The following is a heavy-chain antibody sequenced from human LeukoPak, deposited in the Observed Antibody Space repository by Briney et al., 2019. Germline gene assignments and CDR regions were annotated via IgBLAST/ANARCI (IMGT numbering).Heavy chain of an antibody. CDR1: GGTISSYF. D-gene: IGHD3-3*01. CDR2: IYYSGTT. J-gene: IGHJ5*02. CDR3: ARVDYDIWNWFDP. Sequence: SETLSLTCTVSGGTISSYFWTWIRQPPGKGLEWMGYIYYSGTTNYNPSLKSRVSMSVDKSKNQFSLKLSSVTAADTAVYYCARVDYDIWNWFDPWGQGTLVTVSS. V-gene: IGHV4-59*12.